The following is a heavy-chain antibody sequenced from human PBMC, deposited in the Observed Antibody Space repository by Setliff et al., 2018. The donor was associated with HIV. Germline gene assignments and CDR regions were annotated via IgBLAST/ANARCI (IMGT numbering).Heavy chain of an antibody. CDR3: GRQVPVPGVAVTPIDY. CDR2: IFYTGST. Sequence: LSLTCTVSGGSISSYYWTWLRQFPGKGLEWIGFIFYTGSTTYNPSLNSRVTISVDTSKNQFSLKVTSVTAADTAVYYCGRQVPVPGVAVTPIDYWGQGTLVTVSS. V-gene: IGHV4-59*08. D-gene: IGHD3-22*01. CDR1: GGSISSYY. J-gene: IGHJ4*02.